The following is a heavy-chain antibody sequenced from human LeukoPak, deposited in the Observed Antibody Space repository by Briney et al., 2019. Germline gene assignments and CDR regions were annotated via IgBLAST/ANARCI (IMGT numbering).Heavy chain of an antibody. J-gene: IGHJ4*02. CDR1: GGSISSGGYY. D-gene: IGHD3-3*01. V-gene: IGHV4-30-2*01. CDR3: ARDKARLRFLET. Sequence: PSQTLSLTCTVSGGSISSGGYYWSWIRQPPGKGLEWIGYIYHSGSTYYNPSLKSRVTISVDRSKNQFSLKLSSVTAADTAVYYCARDKARLRFLETWGQGTLVTVSS. CDR2: IYHSGST.